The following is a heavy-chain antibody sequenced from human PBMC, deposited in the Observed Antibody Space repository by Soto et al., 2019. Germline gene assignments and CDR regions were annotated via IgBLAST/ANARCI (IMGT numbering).Heavy chain of an antibody. Sequence: SETLSLTCTVSGGSISSGGYYWSWIRQHPGKGLEWIGYIYYSGSTYYNPSLKSRVTISVDTSKNQFSLKLSSVTAADTAVYYCASGRRVYGQSDAFDIWGQGTMVTVSS. V-gene: IGHV4-31*03. CDR3: ASGRRVYGQSDAFDI. CDR1: GGSISSGGYY. J-gene: IGHJ3*02. D-gene: IGHD4-17*01. CDR2: IYYSGST.